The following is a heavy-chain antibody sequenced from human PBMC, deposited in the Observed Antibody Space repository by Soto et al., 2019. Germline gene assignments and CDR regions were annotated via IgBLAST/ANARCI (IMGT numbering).Heavy chain of an antibody. V-gene: IGHV3-48*01. Sequence: EVQLVESGGGLVQPGGSLRLSCAASGFTFSSSSMNWVRQAPGKGLEWVAYISSSSNSIYYADSVKGRFTISRDNAKNTLHMHMYRLRAEDTAVYYCASPFECSWSSCIWWGQGTPVTVCS. CDR2: ISSSSNSI. J-gene: IGHJ4*02. CDR1: GFTFSSSS. D-gene: IGHD6-13*01. CDR3: ASPFECSWSSCIW.